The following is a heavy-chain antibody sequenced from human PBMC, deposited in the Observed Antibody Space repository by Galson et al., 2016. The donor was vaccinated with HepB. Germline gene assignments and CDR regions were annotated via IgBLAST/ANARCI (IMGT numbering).Heavy chain of an antibody. CDR3: ARDRSNYAGPYYGLDV. CDR2: ISSSGSAE. D-gene: IGHD4-11*01. J-gene: IGHJ6*04. V-gene: IGHV3-11*01. CDR1: GFSFSDHY. Sequence: SLRLSCAASGFSFSDHYMNWIRQAPGKGLEWVSYISSSGSAEKYADSVQGRFTISRDNAKNSMYLQMNSLRVEDTAVYYCARDRSNYAGPYYGLDVWGEGTTVTVSS.